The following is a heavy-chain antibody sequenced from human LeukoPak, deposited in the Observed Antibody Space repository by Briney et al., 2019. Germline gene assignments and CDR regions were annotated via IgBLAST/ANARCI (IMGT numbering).Heavy chain of an antibody. CDR3: VTGVGWLPDH. V-gene: IGHV4-34*01. Sequence: SETLSLTCAVYGGSFSGYYWSWIRQPPGKGLEWIGEINHSGSTNYNPSLKRRVTISVDRSKNQFTLRVDSVTAADTAVYYCVTGVGWLPDHWGQGTLVTVSS. D-gene: IGHD6-19*01. J-gene: IGHJ5*02. CDR2: INHSGST. CDR1: GGSFSGYY.